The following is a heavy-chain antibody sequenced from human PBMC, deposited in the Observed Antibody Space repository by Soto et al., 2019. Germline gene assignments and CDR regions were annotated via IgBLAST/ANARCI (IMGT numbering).Heavy chain of an antibody. J-gene: IGHJ6*02. CDR1: GGSFSNYA. D-gene: IGHD4-4*01. CDR3: ARGATVTREYFYGMDV. Sequence: GASVKVSFKTSGGSFSNYAISWVRQAPGQGLEWMGAIIPMFGTANYAQMFQGRVTITADESTNTAYMEVSSLRSEDSAVYYCARGATVTREYFYGMDVWGQGTTVTVSS. CDR2: IIPMFGTA. V-gene: IGHV1-69*13.